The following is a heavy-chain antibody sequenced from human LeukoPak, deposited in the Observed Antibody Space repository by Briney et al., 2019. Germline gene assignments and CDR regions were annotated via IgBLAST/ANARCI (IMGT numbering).Heavy chain of an antibody. D-gene: IGHD3-22*01. Sequence: GGSLRLSCAASGFTFDDYGMSWVRQAPGKGLEWVSGIKWNGGSTGYADSVKGRFTISRDNAKNSLYLQMNSLRAEDTALYYCARDYDSSGYSDAFDIWGQGTMVTVSS. V-gene: IGHV3-20*04. J-gene: IGHJ3*02. CDR1: GFTFDDYG. CDR3: ARDYDSSGYSDAFDI. CDR2: IKWNGGST.